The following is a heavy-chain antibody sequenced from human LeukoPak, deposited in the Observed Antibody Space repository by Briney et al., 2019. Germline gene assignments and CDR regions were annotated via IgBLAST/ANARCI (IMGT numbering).Heavy chain of an antibody. CDR1: GGSISSYY. CDR2: IYYSGST. Sequence: SETPSLTCTVSGGSISSYYWSWIRQPPGKGLEWIGYIYYSGSTNYNPSLKSRVTISVDTSKNQFSLKLSSVTAADTAVYYCARLAAFDIWGQGTMVTVSS. V-gene: IGHV4-59*01. CDR3: ARLAAFDI. J-gene: IGHJ3*02. D-gene: IGHD6-13*01.